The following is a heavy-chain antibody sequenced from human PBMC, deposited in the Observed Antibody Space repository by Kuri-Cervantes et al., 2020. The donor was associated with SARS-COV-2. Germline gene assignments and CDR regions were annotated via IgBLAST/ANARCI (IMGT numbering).Heavy chain of an antibody. D-gene: IGHD4-17*01. CDR1: GFTFSSYG. Sequence: GGSLRLSCAASGFTFSSYGMHWVRQAPGKGLEWVAVISYDGSNKYYADSVKGRFTISRDNSKNTLYLQMNSLRAEDTAVYYCAKAKTTVTTFDYWGQGTLSPSPQ. V-gene: IGHV3-30*18. CDR3: AKAKTTVTTFDY. CDR2: ISYDGSNK. J-gene: IGHJ4*02.